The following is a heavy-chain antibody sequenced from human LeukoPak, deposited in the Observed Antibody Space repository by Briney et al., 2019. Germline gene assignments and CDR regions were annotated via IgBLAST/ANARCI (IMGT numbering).Heavy chain of an antibody. CDR1: RFTFSSYA. CDR3: AKDGHIVGATTYAY. J-gene: IGHJ4*02. V-gene: IGHV3-23*01. CDR2: IIGSGAGT. Sequence: PGGSLRLSCAASRFTFSSYAMSWVRQAPGKGLEWVSGIIGSGAGTYYADSVKGRFTISRDNSKNTLYLQMNSLRAEDTAVYYCAKDGHIVGATTYAYWGQGTLVTVSS. D-gene: IGHD1-26*01.